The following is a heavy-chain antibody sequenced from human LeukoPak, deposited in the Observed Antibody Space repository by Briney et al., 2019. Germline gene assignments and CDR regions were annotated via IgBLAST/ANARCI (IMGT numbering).Heavy chain of an antibody. V-gene: IGHV4-39*01. J-gene: IGHJ4*02. CDR2: IDYDGST. Sequence: SETLSLTCTVSGGSISSSSYYWDWIRQPPGKGLEWIGSIDYDGSTYYNPSLKSRVTISVDTSKNQFSLNLSSVTAADTAVYYCARRLAVTGRYYFDFWGQGTLVTVSS. CDR3: ARRLAVTGRYYFDF. D-gene: IGHD6-19*01. CDR1: GGSISSSSYY.